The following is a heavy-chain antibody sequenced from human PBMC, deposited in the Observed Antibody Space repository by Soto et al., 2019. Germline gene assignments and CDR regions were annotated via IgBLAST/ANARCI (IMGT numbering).Heavy chain of an antibody. V-gene: IGHV1-69*01. J-gene: IGHJ6*02. CDR3: ARTSDTSSPSNYYFGMAV. CDR2: IIPILATT. D-gene: IGHD2-2*01. Sequence: QVQLVQSGAEVKKPGSSVNVACKASGGTFSTYAMSWVRQAPGQGLEWMGRIIPILATTNYAQKFQGRVTITADESTRTAYRELRRLTYEAMAVFYCARTSDTSSPSNYYFGMAVWGQGHRVTLSS. CDR1: GGTFSTYA.